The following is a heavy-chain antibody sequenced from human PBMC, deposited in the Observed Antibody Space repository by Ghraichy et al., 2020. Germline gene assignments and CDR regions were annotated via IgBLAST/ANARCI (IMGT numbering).Heavy chain of an antibody. J-gene: IGHJ6*02. D-gene: IGHD4-23*01. CDR2: ITISSRSI. CDR3: ARASRVVRFFYYDGMDV. Sequence: GESLNISCVGSGFTFGSYNMNWVRQSPGKALEWVSYITISSRSIFYADSVKGRFTISRDNAQNLLYLQMSSLRNDDTAVYYCARASRVVRFFYYDGMDVWGQGTTVTVSS. V-gene: IGHV3-48*02. CDR1: GFTFGSYN.